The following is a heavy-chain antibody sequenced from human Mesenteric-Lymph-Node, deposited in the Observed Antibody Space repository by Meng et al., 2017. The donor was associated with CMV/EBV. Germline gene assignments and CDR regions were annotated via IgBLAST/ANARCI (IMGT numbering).Heavy chain of an antibody. CDR1: GFTFTSSA. D-gene: IGHD6-19*01. CDR3: AAGAVAGTPFDD. Sequence: SVKVSCKASGFTFTSSAVQWVRQARGQRLEWIGWIVVGSGNTNYAQKFQERVTITRDMSTSTAYMELSSLRSEDTALYYCAAGAVAGTPFDDWGQGTLVTVSS. J-gene: IGHJ4*02. V-gene: IGHV1-58*01. CDR2: IVVGSGNT.